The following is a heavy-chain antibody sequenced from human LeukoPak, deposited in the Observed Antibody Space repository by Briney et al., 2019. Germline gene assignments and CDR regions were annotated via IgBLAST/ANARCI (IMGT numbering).Heavy chain of an antibody. CDR3: AKDHVNAGHLDY. V-gene: IGHV3-23*01. Sequence: GGSLRLSCEVSGIILSNFAMAWVRQAPEKGLEWVSLITGTSGRTYYAASVKGRFTISRDNSKNTVYLQMTSLRPEDTALYYCAKDHVNAGHLDYWGQGTPVTVSS. J-gene: IGHJ4*02. CDR1: GIILSNFA. CDR2: ITGTSGRT. D-gene: IGHD6-13*01.